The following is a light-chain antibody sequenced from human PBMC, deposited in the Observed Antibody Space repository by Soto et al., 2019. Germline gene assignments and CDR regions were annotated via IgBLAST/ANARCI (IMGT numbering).Light chain of an antibody. Sequence: QSVLTQPASVSGSPGQSITISCTGTSSDVGGYNYVSWYQQHPGKAPKLMIYDVSSRPSGVSNRFSGSKSGNTASLTISGLQAEDEADYCCSSYTSSSTLYVFGTGTKVTVL. CDR2: DVS. CDR1: SSDVGGYNY. J-gene: IGLJ1*01. CDR3: SSYTSSSTLYV. V-gene: IGLV2-14*01.